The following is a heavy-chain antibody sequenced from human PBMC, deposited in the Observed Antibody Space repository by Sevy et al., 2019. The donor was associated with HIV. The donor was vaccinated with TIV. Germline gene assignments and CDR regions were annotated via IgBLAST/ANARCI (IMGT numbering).Heavy chain of an antibody. Sequence: GGSLRLSCAASGFTFDDYAMHWVRQAPGKGLEWVSGISWNSGSIGYADSVKGRFTISRDNAKNSLYLQMNSLGAEDTALYYCAKDIHGAGRGMDVWGQGTTVTVSS. CDR3: AKDIHGAGRGMDV. J-gene: IGHJ6*02. D-gene: IGHD3-10*01. CDR2: ISWNSGSI. CDR1: GFTFDDYA. V-gene: IGHV3-9*01.